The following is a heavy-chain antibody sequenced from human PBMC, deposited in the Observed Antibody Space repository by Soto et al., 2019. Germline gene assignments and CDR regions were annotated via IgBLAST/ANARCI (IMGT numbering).Heavy chain of an antibody. J-gene: IGHJ6*02. Sequence: SLRLSCTGSGFTFGDFGMSWFRQAPGKGLEWLSFIRSKGYGGTTESAASVRGRFITSRDDSKSIAYLQMNSLKTEDTAVYYCASLTSWSQEYYYGMDVWGQGTTVTAP. CDR2: IRSKGYGGTT. D-gene: IGHD2-2*01. CDR3: ASLTSWSQEYYYGMDV. CDR1: GFTFGDFG. V-gene: IGHV3-49*03.